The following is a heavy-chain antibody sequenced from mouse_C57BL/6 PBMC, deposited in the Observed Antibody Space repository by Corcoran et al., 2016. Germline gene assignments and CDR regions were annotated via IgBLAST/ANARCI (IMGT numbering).Heavy chain of an antibody. V-gene: IGHV3-6*01. CDR1: GYSITSGYY. CDR2: ISYDGSN. CDR3: ARDGLYAMDY. Sequence: DVQLQESGPGLVKPSQSLSLTCSVTGYSITSGYYWNWIRQFPGNKLEWMGYISYDGSNNYNPSLKNRISITRDTSKNQFFLKLNSVTTEDTATYYCARDGLYAMDYWGQGTSVTVSS. J-gene: IGHJ4*01.